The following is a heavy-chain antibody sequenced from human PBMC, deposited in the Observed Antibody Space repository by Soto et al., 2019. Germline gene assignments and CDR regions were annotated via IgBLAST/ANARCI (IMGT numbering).Heavy chain of an antibody. Sequence: SETLSLTCSVSGGSISSGYYYWSWIRQPPGKGLEWIGNIYYGGNTYYNPSLKSRLIIPVDTSKNQFSLRLSSVTAADTAIYYCATRITVFGLLIPPFDPWGQGTQVTVSS. CDR1: GGSISSGYYY. J-gene: IGHJ5*02. D-gene: IGHD3-3*01. CDR2: IYYGGNT. CDR3: ATRITVFGLLIPPFDP. V-gene: IGHV4-30-4*02.